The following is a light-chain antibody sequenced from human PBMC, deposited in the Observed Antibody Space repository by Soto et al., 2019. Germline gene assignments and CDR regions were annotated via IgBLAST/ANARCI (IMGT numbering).Light chain of an antibody. CDR2: ANN. CDR1: SSNIGADCD. Sequence: QSVLTQPPSVSGAPGQTITISCTGSSSNIGADCDVHWYRQLPGTAPKLLIYANNNRPAGVPDRFSASKSGTSASLAITGLQAEDEADYYCQSFDISRNGYVCATGTKVTVL. V-gene: IGLV1-40*01. J-gene: IGLJ1*01. CDR3: QSFDISRNGYV.